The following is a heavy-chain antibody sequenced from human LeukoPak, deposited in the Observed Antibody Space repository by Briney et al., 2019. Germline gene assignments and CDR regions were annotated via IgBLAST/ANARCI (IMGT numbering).Heavy chain of an antibody. D-gene: IGHD1-26*01. V-gene: IGHV4-39*01. CDR1: GGSISSSSYY. CDR3: ARRRLIGGSYYFDY. Sequence: PSETPSLTCTVSGGSISSSSYYWGRIRQPPGKGLEWIGSIYYSGSTYYNPSLKSRVTISVDTPKNQFSLKLSSVTAADTAVYYCARRRLIGGSYYFDYWGQGTLVTVSS. J-gene: IGHJ4*02. CDR2: IYYSGST.